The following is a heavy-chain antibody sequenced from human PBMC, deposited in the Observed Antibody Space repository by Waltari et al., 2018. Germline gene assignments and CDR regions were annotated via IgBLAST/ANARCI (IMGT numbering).Heavy chain of an antibody. Sequence: QVQLQQWGAGLLKPSETLSLTCAVYGGSFSGYYWSWIRQPPGKGLEWIGEINHSGSTNYNPSLKSRVTISVDTSKNQFSLKLSSVTAADTAVYYCARGPSGGDTAMVPFDYWGQGTLVTVSS. J-gene: IGHJ4*02. CDR1: GGSFSGYY. D-gene: IGHD5-18*01. CDR2: INHSGST. CDR3: ARGPSGGDTAMVPFDY. V-gene: IGHV4-34*01.